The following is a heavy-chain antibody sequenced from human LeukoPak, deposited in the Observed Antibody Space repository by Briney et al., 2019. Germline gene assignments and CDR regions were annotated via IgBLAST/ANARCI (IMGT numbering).Heavy chain of an antibody. J-gene: IGHJ5*02. V-gene: IGHV4-59*01. D-gene: IGHD2-21*01. CDR3: ATEVWSGHH. CDR1: GVSINTYY. CDR2: ISFSGST. Sequence: SETLSLTCTVSGVSINTYYWAWIRQPPGKGLEWIGHISFSGSTSYNPSPKSRLTMSVDPSKNQFSLKLTSVTAADTAVYYCATEVWSGHHWGQGTLVTVSS.